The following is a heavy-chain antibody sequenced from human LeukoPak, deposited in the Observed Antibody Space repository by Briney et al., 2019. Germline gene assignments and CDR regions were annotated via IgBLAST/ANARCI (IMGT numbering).Heavy chain of an antibody. V-gene: IGHV4-59*08. J-gene: IGHJ3*02. Sequence: PSETLSLTCSVSGDSISRFFWTWIRQSPGKGLEWIGYVHSSGAADHIPSYSPSLKSRATIVVETSRNQFSLTLTSVTAADTAVYYCARRRPPLIHGGTDYPHAFDIWGPGTRVTVSS. CDR3: ARRRPPLIHGGTDYPHAFDI. D-gene: IGHD2-8*02. CDR1: GDSISRFF. CDR2: VHSSGAADHIP.